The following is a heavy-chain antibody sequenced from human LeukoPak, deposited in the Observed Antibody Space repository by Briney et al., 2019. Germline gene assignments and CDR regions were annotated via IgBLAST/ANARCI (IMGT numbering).Heavy chain of an antibody. CDR2: ISYDGSNK. V-gene: IGHV3-30*18. J-gene: IGHJ4*02. Sequence: PGGSLRLSCAASGFTFSSYGMHWVRQAPGKGLEWVAVISYDGSNKYYADSVKGRFTISRDNSKNTLYLQMYSLRAEDTAVYYCAKDGRDGYNLVDYWGQGTLVTVSS. D-gene: IGHD5-24*01. CDR3: AKDGRDGYNLVDY. CDR1: GFTFSSYG.